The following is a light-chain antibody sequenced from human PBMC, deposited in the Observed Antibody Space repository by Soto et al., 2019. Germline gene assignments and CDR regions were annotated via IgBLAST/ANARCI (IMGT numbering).Light chain of an antibody. J-gene: IGKJ4*01. CDR1: QNIRGN. V-gene: IGKV3-15*01. CDR2: DAS. Sequence: MNQSPATLSVSPGERATLTCRASQNIRGNLAWYQQKPGHHPTLLVSDASTRARNIPARFNGSGSGTEFTLAISSLQSEDFAVYYCHQYNTWPLTFGGGTKVDIK. CDR3: HQYNTWPLT.